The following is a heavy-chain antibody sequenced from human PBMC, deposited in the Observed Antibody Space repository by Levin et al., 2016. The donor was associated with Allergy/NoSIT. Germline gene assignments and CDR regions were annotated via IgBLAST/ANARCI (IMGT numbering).Heavy chain of an antibody. CDR2: ISGGSGSP. J-gene: IGHJ4*02. V-gene: IGHV3-23*01. CDR1: GFSFSNYA. CDR3: TKEFYGGAARQPGY. D-gene: IGHD6-6*01. Sequence: GESLKISCATSGFSFSNYAMHWVRQAPGKGLEWVSSISGGSGSPFYADSVKGRFTVSRDNSKNTLYLQMHSLRADDTATYYCTKEFYGGAARQPGYWGQGTLVTVSS.